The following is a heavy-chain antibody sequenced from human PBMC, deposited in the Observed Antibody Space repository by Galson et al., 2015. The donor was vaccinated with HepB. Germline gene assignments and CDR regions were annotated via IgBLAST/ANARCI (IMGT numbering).Heavy chain of an antibody. CDR2: ISANTGNT. V-gene: IGHV1-18*01. D-gene: IGHD3-10*01. CDR3: ARERGIIMVRGIIKQNWFDP. J-gene: IGHJ5*02. Sequence: SVKVSCKASGYTFTTYGINWVRQAPGQGLDWMGWISANTGNTNYAQKFQGRVTMTTDISTSTAFLELRSLRSDDTAIYYCARERGIIMVRGIIKQNWFDPWGQGSLVTVSS. CDR1: GYTFTTYG.